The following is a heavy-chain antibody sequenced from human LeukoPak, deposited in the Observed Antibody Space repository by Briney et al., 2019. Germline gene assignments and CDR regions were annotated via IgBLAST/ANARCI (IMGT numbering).Heavy chain of an antibody. CDR1: GFTFSSYE. J-gene: IGHJ6*04. CDR3: AELGITMIGGV. CDR2: ISSSGSTI. V-gene: IGHV3-48*03. D-gene: IGHD3-10*02. Sequence: SGGSLRLSCAASGFTFSSYEMNWVRQAPGKGLEWVSYISSSGSTIYYADSVKGRFTISRDNAKNSLYLQMHSLRADDTAVYYCAELGITMIGGVWGKGTTVTISS.